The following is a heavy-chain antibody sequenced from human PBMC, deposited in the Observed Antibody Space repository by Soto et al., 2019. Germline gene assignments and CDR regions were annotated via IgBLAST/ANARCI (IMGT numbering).Heavy chain of an antibody. D-gene: IGHD3-9*01. Sequence: PSETLSLTCTVSGGSISSYYWSLIRQPPGKGLEWIGYIYYSGSTNYNPSLKSRVTISVDTSKNQFTLKLSYVTAADTAVYYCARVGRGYDILTAYPNPTPQPHLASTFEIWGKGTMVTXSS. CDR2: IYYSGST. V-gene: IGHV4-59*01. CDR3: ARVGRGYDILTAYPNPTPQPHLASTFEI. CDR1: GGSISSYY. J-gene: IGHJ3*02.